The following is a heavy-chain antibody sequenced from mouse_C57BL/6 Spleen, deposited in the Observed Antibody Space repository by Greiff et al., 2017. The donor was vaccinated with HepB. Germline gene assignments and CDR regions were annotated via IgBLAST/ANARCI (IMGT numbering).Heavy chain of an antibody. Sequence: VQLQQPGAELVRPGSSVKLSCKASGYTFTSYWMHWVKQRPIQGLEWIGNIDPSDSETHYNLKFKDKATLTVDKSSSTAYMQLSSLTSEDSAVYYCARSTMVTTRGYAMDYWGQGTSVTVSS. D-gene: IGHD2-2*01. CDR3: ARSTMVTTRGYAMDY. CDR2: IDPSDSET. V-gene: IGHV1-52*01. J-gene: IGHJ4*01. CDR1: GYTFTSYW.